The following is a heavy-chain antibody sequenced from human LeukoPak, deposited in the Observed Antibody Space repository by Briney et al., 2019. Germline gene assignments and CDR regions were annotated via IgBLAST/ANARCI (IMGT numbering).Heavy chain of an antibody. D-gene: IGHD3-22*01. Sequence: SETLSLTCAVYGGSFSGYYWSWIRQPPGKGLEWSGEINHSGSTNYNPSLKSRVTISVDTSKNQFSLKLSSVTAADTAVYYCARNYYDSSGYYLPDYWGQGTLVTVSS. CDR3: ARNYYDSSGYYLPDY. V-gene: IGHV4-34*01. J-gene: IGHJ4*02. CDR2: INHSGST. CDR1: GGSFSGYY.